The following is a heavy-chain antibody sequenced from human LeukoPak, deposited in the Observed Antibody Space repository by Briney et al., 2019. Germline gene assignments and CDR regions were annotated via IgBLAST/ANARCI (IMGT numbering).Heavy chain of an antibody. CDR3: AGDTGRDGYSFDY. CDR1: GYTFTGYH. J-gene: IGHJ4*02. D-gene: IGHD5-24*01. V-gene: IGHV1-2*02. CDR2: IDPNSGGT. Sequence: ASVKVSCKASGYTFTGYHMHWVRQAPGQELESMVWIDPNSGGTNYVQKFQGRVTMTADTSISTAYMELSRLRSDDTAVYYCAGDTGRDGYSFDYWGQGTLVTVSS.